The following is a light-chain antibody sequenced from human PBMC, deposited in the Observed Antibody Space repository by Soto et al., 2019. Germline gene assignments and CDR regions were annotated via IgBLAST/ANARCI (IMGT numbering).Light chain of an antibody. CDR2: AAS. J-gene: IGKJ2*01. CDR1: QSISSY. Sequence: DIQMTQSPSSLSASVGDRVTITCRASQSISSYLNWYQQKPGKAPKFLIYAASSLQSGVPSRFSGSGSGTDFTLTISSRHPEDFATYYCQQSYSTLVTLGQGTKLE. V-gene: IGKV1-39*01. CDR3: QQSYSTLVT.